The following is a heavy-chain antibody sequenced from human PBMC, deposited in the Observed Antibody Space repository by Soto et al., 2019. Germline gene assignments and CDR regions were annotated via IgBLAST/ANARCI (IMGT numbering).Heavy chain of an antibody. CDR2: ISYDGSNK. CDR3: AKEGSYYDPYFDY. J-gene: IGHJ4*02. D-gene: IGHD2-15*01. CDR1: GFTFSSYG. Sequence: PGGSLRLSCAASGFTFSSYGMHWVRQAPGKGLEWVAVISYDGSNKYYADSVKGRFTISRDNSKNTLYLQMNSLRAEDTAVYYCAKEGSYYDPYFDYWGQGTLVTVSS. V-gene: IGHV3-30*18.